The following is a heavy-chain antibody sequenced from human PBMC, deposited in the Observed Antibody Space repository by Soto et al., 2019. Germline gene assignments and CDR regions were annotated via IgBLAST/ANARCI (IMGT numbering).Heavy chain of an antibody. D-gene: IGHD2-15*01. CDR2: IYYSGST. CDR3: ASLRTAKYCSGGSCTLFDY. CDR1: GDSISSSSYY. V-gene: IGHV4-39*01. Sequence: SETLSLTCTVSGDSISSSSYYWGWIRQPPGKGLEWIGSIYYSGSTNYNPSLKSRVTISVDTSKNQFSLKLSSVTAADTAVYYCASLRTAKYCSGGSCTLFDYWGQGTLVTVSS. J-gene: IGHJ4*02.